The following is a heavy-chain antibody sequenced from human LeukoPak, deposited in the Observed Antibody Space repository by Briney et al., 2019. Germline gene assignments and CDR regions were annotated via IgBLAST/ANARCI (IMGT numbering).Heavy chain of an antibody. CDR2: IYYSGST. D-gene: IGHD1-26*01. CDR3: ARRYSGSYPFDY. J-gene: IGHJ4*02. CDR1: GGSISSYY. Sequence: SETLSLTCTVSGGSISSYYWGWIRQPPGKGLEWIGSIYYSGSTYYNPSLKSRVTISVDTSKNQFSLKLSSVTAADTAVYYCARRYSGSYPFDYWGQGTLVTVSS. V-gene: IGHV4-39*01.